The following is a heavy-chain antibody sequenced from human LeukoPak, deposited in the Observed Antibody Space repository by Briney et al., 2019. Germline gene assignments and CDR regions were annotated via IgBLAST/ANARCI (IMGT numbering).Heavy chain of an antibody. CDR1: GFSIGETYY. CDR2: IYHTGTT. J-gene: IGHJ4*02. Sequence: PSETLSLTCTVSGFSIGETYYWGWIRQPPGKGLEWIGNIYHTGTTYYNPSLKSRVTISIDTSKNQFSLRLSSVTAADTAVYFCARNRYFDWLELDYWGQGILVTVSS. D-gene: IGHD3-9*01. V-gene: IGHV4-38-2*02. CDR3: ARNRYFDWLELDY.